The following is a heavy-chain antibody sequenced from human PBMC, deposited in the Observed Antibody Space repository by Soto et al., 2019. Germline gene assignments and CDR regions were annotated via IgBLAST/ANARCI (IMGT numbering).Heavy chain of an antibody. Sequence: SETLSLTCAVSGGSISSGGHSWSWIRQPPGRGLEWIGSIAHSGSTYYNPSLKSRVTISVDRSKNQFSLKLSSVTAADTAVYYCARRERAAGTDWWFDPWGQGTLVTVSS. CDR1: GGSISSGGHS. CDR2: IAHSGST. CDR3: ARRERAAGTDWWFDP. D-gene: IGHD6-13*01. J-gene: IGHJ5*02. V-gene: IGHV4-30-2*03.